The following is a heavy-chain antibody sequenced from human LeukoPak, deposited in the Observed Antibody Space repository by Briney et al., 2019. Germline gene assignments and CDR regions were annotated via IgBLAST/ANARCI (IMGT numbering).Heavy chain of an antibody. J-gene: IGHJ4*02. CDR1: GGSMSSYY. V-gene: IGHV4-59*01. CDR3: AGGAFSDFEY. Sequence: PSETLSLTCTVSGGSMSSYYWSWIRQPPGKGLERIGYIDFSGSTKYNPSLKSRVTISVDTSKNQVSLKLSSVTAADTAVYYCAGGAFSDFEYWGQGTLVTVSS. D-gene: IGHD3-16*01. CDR2: IDFSGST.